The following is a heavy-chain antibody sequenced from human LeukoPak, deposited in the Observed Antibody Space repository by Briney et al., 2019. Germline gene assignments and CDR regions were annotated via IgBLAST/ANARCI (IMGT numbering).Heavy chain of an antibody. CDR2: IYYSGST. V-gene: IGHV4-59*01. CDR3: ARADPAVAGFDY. D-gene: IGHD6-19*01. Sequence: SETLSLTCTVSGGSISSYYWSWIRQPPGKGLEWIGYIYYSGSTNYNPSLKCRVTISVDTSKNQFSLKLSSVTAADTAVYYCARADPAVAGFDYWGQGTLVTVSS. J-gene: IGHJ4*02. CDR1: GGSISSYY.